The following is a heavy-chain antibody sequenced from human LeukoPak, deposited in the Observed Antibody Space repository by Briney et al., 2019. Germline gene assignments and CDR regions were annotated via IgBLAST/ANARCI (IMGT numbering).Heavy chain of an antibody. V-gene: IGHV3-23*01. CDR1: GFTFSRYA. CDR3: AKAGSGSHYPQDY. Sequence: GGSLRLSCAASGFTFSRYAMSWVRQAPGKGLEWVSAISGSGGSTYYADSVKGRFTISRDNSKNTLYLQMNSLRAEDTAVYYCAKAGSGSHYPQDYWGQGTLVTVSS. D-gene: IGHD3-10*01. CDR2: ISGSGGST. J-gene: IGHJ4*02.